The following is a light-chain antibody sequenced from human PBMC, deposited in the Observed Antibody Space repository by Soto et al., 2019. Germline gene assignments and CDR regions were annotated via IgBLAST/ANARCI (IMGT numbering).Light chain of an antibody. CDR1: QNINNY. CDR3: QQYNNLPYT. V-gene: IGKV1-33*01. CDR2: DAS. J-gene: IGKJ2*01. Sequence: DIQMTQSPSSLSASVGDRVTITCQASQNINNYLNWYQQKPGRAPKLLIYDASNLEAGVPSRFRGSGSGTDFTFTISRLQPEGIATYYCQQYNNLPYTFGQGTKLDIK.